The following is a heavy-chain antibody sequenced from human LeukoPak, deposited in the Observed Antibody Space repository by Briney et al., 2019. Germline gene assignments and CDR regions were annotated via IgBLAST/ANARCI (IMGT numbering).Heavy chain of an antibody. V-gene: IGHV1-2*02. J-gene: IGHJ3*02. Sequence: ASVKVSCKASGYTFTDYYMHWVRQAPGQGLEWLGWINPNSGDTSYAQKFQGRVTMTRDTSISTAYMELSGLTSDDTALYYCATLGYASDIWGQGTKVTVSS. D-gene: IGHD1-26*01. CDR1: GYTFTDYY. CDR3: ATLGYASDI. CDR2: INPNSGDT.